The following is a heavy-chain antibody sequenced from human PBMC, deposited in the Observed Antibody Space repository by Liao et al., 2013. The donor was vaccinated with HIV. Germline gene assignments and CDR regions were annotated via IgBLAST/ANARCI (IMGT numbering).Heavy chain of an antibody. CDR1: GDSISSGSHY. CDR2: ISGTGIT. Sequence: QVQLQESGPGLVKPSQTLSLACTVSGDSISSGSHYWTWIRQPAGRGLEWIGRISGTGITNYSPSLESRVTISVDTSKNTFSLRLTSVTAADTAVYYCARDNRLWFGELQEYFHHWGQGTLVTVSS. D-gene: IGHD3-10*01. V-gene: IGHV4-61*02. CDR3: ARDNRLWFGELQEYFHH. J-gene: IGHJ1*01.